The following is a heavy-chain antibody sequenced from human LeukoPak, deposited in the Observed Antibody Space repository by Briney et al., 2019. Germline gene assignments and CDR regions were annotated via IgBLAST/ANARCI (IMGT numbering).Heavy chain of an antibody. Sequence: PGGSLRLSCAASGFTFDAYTMRWVRQAPGKGLEWVSLINWDGINTYYADSVRGRFTISRDNSKNSLYLQMNSLRTEDTALYYCAKDEGHSYGPYFDYWGQGTLVTVSS. CDR1: GFTFDAYT. CDR2: INWDGINT. V-gene: IGHV3-43*01. J-gene: IGHJ4*02. D-gene: IGHD5-18*01. CDR3: AKDEGHSYGPYFDY.